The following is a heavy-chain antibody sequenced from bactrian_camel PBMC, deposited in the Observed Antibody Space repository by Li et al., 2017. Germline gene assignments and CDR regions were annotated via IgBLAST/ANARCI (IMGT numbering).Heavy chain of an antibody. D-gene: IGHD7*01. CDR2: VYRGGGR. CDR1: RGSVNSVC. V-gene: IGHV3S53*01. J-gene: IGHJ6*01. Sequence: HVQLVESGGGSVQAGGSLRLSCAASRGSVNSVCVGWFRQVPGNERVGIGSVYRGGGRTAYADSMEDRFTISEDSAKNTVYLSMNTLKPEDTAVYYCAATSPWWSRCDVGHPRDFDSWGQGTQVTVS. CDR3: AATSPWWSRCDVGHPRDFDS.